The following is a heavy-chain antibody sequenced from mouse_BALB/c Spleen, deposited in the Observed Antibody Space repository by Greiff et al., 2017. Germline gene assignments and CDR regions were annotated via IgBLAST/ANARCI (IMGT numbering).Heavy chain of an antibody. Sequence: VQLQQSGAELMKPGASVKISCKATGYTFSSYWIEWVKQRPGHGLEWIGEILPGSGSTNYNEKFKGKATFTADTSSNTAYMQLSSLTSEDSAVYYCAYYYGSSYRAMDYWGQGTSVTVSS. CDR2: ILPGSGST. CDR1: GYTFSSYW. V-gene: IGHV1-9*01. CDR3: AYYYGSSYRAMDY. D-gene: IGHD1-1*01. J-gene: IGHJ4*01.